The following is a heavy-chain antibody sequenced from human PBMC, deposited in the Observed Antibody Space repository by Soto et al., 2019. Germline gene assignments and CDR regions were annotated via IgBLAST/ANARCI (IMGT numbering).Heavy chain of an antibody. V-gene: IGHV3-23*01. J-gene: IGHJ6*02. CDR2: ISGSADST. CDR1: GFSFSSFA. D-gene: IGHD2-21*01. Sequence: EVQLLESGGGFIHPGGSLRLSCAASGFSFSSFAMNWVRQAPGKGLEWVSIISGSADSTFYADSVKGRFTISRDNSKSTLYLQINSLRDEDTAVYYGAKTRGAMRYAIPVYGMDVWGQGTTVTVSS. CDR3: AKTRGAMRYAIPVYGMDV.